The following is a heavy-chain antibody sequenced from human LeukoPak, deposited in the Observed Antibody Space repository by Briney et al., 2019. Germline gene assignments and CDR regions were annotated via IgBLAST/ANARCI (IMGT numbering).Heavy chain of an antibody. CDR3: ARFVVVTALSLRGFDY. D-gene: IGHD2-21*02. CDR2: IYYSGST. V-gene: IGHV4-31*03. Sequence: PSETLSLTCTVSGGSISSGGYYWSWIRQHPGKGLEWIGYIYYSGSTYYNPSLKSRVTISVDTSKNQFALKLSSVTAADTAVYYCARFVVVTALSLRGFDYWGQGTLVTVSS. J-gene: IGHJ4*02. CDR1: GGSISSGGYY.